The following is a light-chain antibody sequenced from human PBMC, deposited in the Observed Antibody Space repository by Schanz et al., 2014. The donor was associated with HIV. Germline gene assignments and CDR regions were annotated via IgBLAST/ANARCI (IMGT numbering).Light chain of an antibody. CDR2: DVT. J-gene: IGLJ2*01. CDR3: SSYVTYNTVV. V-gene: IGLV2-14*02. Sequence: QSSLTQPPSVSGSPGQSITISCTGTSSDDGNYNLVSWYQQHPGKAPKLMIYDVTNRPSGVSTRFSGSKSGKTASLTISGLQAEDEAEYYCSSYVTYNTVVFGGGTKLTVL. CDR1: SSDDGNYNL.